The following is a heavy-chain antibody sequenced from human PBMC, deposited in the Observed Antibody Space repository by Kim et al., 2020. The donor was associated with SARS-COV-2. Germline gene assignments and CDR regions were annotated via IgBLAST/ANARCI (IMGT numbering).Heavy chain of an antibody. J-gene: IGHJ4*01. CDR3: GKDFYYGSGSYSYFDY. V-gene: IGHV3-30*18. CDR2: ISYDGSNK. Sequence: GGSLRLSCAASGFTFSSYGMHWVRQAPGKGLEWVAVISYDGSNKYYADSVKGRFTISRDNSKNTLYLQMNSLRAEDTAVYYCGKDFYYGSGSYSYFDYWG. CDR1: GFTFSSYG. D-gene: IGHD3-10*01.